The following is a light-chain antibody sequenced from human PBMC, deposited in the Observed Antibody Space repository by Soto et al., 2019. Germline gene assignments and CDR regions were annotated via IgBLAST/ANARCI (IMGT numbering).Light chain of an antibody. J-gene: IGKJ1*01. CDR2: AAS. V-gene: IGKV1-17*01. Sequence: DIKMTQSPSSLSASVGDRVTITCRASQGIANDLGWYLQKPGKAPKRLNYAASNLPNGVPSRFSGSGSGTEFTLTISGLQPEDFATYYCLQHNSYPRTFGQGTKVEVK. CDR3: LQHNSYPRT. CDR1: QGIAND.